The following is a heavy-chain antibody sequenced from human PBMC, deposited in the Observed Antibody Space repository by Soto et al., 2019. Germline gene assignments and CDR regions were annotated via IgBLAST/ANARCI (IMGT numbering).Heavy chain of an antibody. V-gene: IGHV3-30-3*01. CDR1: GFTFSSYA. Sequence: GESLKISCAASGFTFSSYAMHWVRQAPGKGLEWVAVISYDGSNKYYADSVKGRFTISRDNSKNTLYLQMNSLRAEDTAVYYCARGVYYYYGMDVWGQGTTVTVS. J-gene: IGHJ6*02. CDR2: ISYDGSNK. CDR3: ARGVYYYYGMDV.